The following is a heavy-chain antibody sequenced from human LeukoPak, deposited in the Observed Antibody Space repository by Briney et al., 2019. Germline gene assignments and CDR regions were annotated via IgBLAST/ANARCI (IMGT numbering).Heavy chain of an antibody. Sequence: PSETLSLTCTVSGGSISSTGYYWGWFRQPPGKGLEWIGSISYTGGTYYNPSLKSRVTISVDTSKNQFSLKLSSVTAADTAIYYCARRKFSDSSGDYHFDYWGQGTLVTVSS. CDR3: ARRKFSDSSGDYHFDY. CDR1: GGSISSTGYY. V-gene: IGHV4-39*01. CDR2: ISYTGGT. J-gene: IGHJ4*02. D-gene: IGHD3-22*01.